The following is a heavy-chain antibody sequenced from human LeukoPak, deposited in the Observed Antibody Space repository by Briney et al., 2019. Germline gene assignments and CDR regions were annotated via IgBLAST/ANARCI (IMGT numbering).Heavy chain of an antibody. D-gene: IGHD1-14*01. V-gene: IGHV4-59*01. J-gene: IGHJ3*02. CDR3: ARDKSATNRRAPFDI. Sequence: SETLSLTCNVSGGSISSYYWSWIRQPPGKGLEWIGYLYDSGTPDYNPSLRSRVTISIDTSKNQFSLKLSSVTAADTALYFCARDKSATNRRAPFDIWGRGTLVTVSS. CDR1: GGSISSYY. CDR2: LYDSGTP.